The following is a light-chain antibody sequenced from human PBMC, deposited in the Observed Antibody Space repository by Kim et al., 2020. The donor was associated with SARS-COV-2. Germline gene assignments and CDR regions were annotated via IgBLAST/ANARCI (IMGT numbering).Light chain of an antibody. CDR2: ASS. Sequence: ASVGDTVIITCRASEDINSYLAWFQQKPGKAPKSLIFASSNIESGVPSRFSGSGSGTQFSLTITDLQPENFATYYCHQYSSYPHTFGGGTKVDIK. CDR3: HQYSSYPHT. CDR1: EDINSY. J-gene: IGKJ4*01. V-gene: IGKV1-16*01.